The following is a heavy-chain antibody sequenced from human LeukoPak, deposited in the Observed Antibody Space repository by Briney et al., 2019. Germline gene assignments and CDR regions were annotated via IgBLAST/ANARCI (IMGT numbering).Heavy chain of an antibody. Sequence: KPSETLSLTCTVSGYSISSGYYWGWIRQPPGKGLEWIGSLYHSGSTYYNPSLKSRVTISVDTSKNQFSLKLSSVTAADTAVYYCARDYSSSSHNYYYYYRDVWGKGTTVTVSS. CDR2: LYHSGST. CDR1: GYSISSGYY. J-gene: IGHJ6*03. D-gene: IGHD6-6*01. CDR3: ARDYSSSSHNYYYYYRDV. V-gene: IGHV4-38-2*02.